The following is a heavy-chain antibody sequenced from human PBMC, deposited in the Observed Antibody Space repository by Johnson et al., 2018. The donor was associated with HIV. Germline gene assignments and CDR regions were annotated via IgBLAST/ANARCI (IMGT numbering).Heavy chain of an antibody. Sequence: VQLVESGGGLVQPGGSLRLSCGGSGFSFSSYAMSWVRQAPGKGLEWVSVIYSGGSTYYADSVKGRFTISRDNSKNTLYLQMNSLRVEDTAVYYCASEVRGVLDIWGQGTMVTVAS. V-gene: IGHV3-66*01. CDR3: ASEVRGVLDI. J-gene: IGHJ3*02. D-gene: IGHD3-10*01. CDR1: GFSFSSYA. CDR2: IYSGGST.